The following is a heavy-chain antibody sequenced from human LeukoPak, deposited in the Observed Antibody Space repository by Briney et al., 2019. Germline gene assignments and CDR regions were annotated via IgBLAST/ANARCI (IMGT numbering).Heavy chain of an antibody. CDR3: ARGGDYGDLRYFDY. Sequence: TETLSLTCTVSGGSISSYYWSWIRQPPGKGLEWIGYIYYRGRTNYNPSLKSRVTFSVDTSKNQFSLKLNSVTAADTAVYYCARGGDYGDLRYFDYWGQGTLVTVSS. CDR1: GGSISSYY. CDR2: IYYRGRT. D-gene: IGHD4-17*01. V-gene: IGHV4-59*01. J-gene: IGHJ4*02.